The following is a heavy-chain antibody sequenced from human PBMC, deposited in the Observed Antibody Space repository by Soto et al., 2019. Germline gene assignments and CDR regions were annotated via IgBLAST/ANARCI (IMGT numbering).Heavy chain of an antibody. CDR2: MNPNSGNT. CDR3: ARGNARRGILSIYYYYYGMDV. Sequence: GASVKVSCKASGYTFTSYDINWVRQATGQGLEWMGWMNPNSGNTGYAQKFQGRVTMTRNTSISTAYMELSSLRSEDTAVYYCARGNARRGILSIYYYYYGMDVWGQGTTVTVSS. D-gene: IGHD2-8*01. V-gene: IGHV1-8*01. J-gene: IGHJ6*02. CDR1: GYTFTSYD.